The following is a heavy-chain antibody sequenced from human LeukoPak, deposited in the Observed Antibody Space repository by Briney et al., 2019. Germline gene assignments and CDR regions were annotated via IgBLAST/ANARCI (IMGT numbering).Heavy chain of an antibody. CDR3: AREEAWVIDN. D-gene: IGHD2/OR15-2a*01. CDR1: GGSVSSYF. Sequence: SETLSLTCTVSGGSVSSYFWSWVRQPPGKGLEWIGYISYTESTNYNPSLKSRVTISLDTSKNQFSLKLSSVTAADTAVYYCAREEAWVIDNWGRGTLVTVSS. V-gene: IGHV4-59*02. CDR2: ISYTEST. J-gene: IGHJ4*02.